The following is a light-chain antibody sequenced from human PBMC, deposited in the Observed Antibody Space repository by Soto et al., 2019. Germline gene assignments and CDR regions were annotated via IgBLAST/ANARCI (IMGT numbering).Light chain of an antibody. CDR1: SSDVGSYNL. CDR3: CSYAGSSTFL. J-gene: IGLJ2*01. V-gene: IGLV2-23*02. Sequence: QSALTQPASVSGSPGQSITISCTGTSSDVGSYNLVSWYQQHPGKAPQLMIYEVTKRPSGVSNRFSGSKSGNTASLTISGLQAEDEADYYCCSYAGSSTFLFGGGTKVTVL. CDR2: EVT.